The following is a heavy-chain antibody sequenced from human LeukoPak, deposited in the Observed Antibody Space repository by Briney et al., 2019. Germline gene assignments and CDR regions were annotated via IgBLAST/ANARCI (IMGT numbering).Heavy chain of an antibody. J-gene: IGHJ5*02. CDR1: GFTFSSYA. Sequence: PGGSLRLSCAASGFTFSSYAMSWVRQAPGEGLEWVSAVSGSGGTTFYADSVRGRFTTSRDNSNNTVYLQMNILRAEDTAIYYCAKEGRLTWGQGTLVTVSS. CDR3: AKEGRLT. V-gene: IGHV3-23*01. CDR2: VSGSGGTT.